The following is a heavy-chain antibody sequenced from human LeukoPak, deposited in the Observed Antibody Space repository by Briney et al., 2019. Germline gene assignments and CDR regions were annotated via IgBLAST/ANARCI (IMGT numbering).Heavy chain of an antibody. CDR1: GSTFSRYW. Sequence: GSLRLSCAASGSTFSRYWMHWVRQAPGKGLVWVSHINSDGSSTSYADSVKGRFTISRDNAKNTLYLQMSGLRAEDTAVYYCARPHSSGWWYFDYWGQGTLVTVSS. V-gene: IGHV3-74*01. D-gene: IGHD6-19*01. CDR3: ARPHSSGWWYFDY. J-gene: IGHJ4*02. CDR2: INSDGSST.